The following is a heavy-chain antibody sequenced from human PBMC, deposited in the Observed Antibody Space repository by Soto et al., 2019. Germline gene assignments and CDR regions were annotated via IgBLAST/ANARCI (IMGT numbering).Heavy chain of an antibody. CDR1: GGSVNSGIYY. Sequence: SETLSLTCTVSGGSVNSGIYYWNWIRHPPGKGLEWIGYIFYSGSTNYNPSLKRRVTISLDTSKNQFSMRLSSVTAADTAVYYCAGLRLGEGFDPWGQGT. CDR3: AGLRLGEGFDP. J-gene: IGHJ5*02. D-gene: IGHD3-16*01. V-gene: IGHV4-61*01. CDR2: IFYSGST.